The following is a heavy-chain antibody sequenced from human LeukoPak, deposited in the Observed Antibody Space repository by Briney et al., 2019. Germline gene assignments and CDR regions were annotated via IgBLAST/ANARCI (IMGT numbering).Heavy chain of an antibody. D-gene: IGHD2-8*01. V-gene: IGHV4-59*01. CDR2: IYYSGST. Sequence: SENLSLTCTVSGGSLSNYYWSWIRQPPGKGLEWIGYIYYSGSTIYHPSLESRVTISLDTAKNQFSLKLTSVTAADTAVYYCARGPPSTYAAGVYWGQGTLVTVSS. CDR3: ARGPPSTYAAGVY. J-gene: IGHJ4*02. CDR1: GGSLSNYY.